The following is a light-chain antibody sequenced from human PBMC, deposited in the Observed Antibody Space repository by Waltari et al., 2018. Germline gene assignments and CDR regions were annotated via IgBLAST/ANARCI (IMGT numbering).Light chain of an antibody. CDR3: GTWDTSLSAGV. J-gene: IGLJ3*02. Sequence: QSVLTQPPSVSAAPGQKVTIPCSGGSSNIGTNFVSWYQHLPGTAPKLLIYDDNKRPSGIPDRFSGSKSGTSATLGITGLQTGDEADYYCGTWDTSLSAGVFGGGTKLTVL. CDR2: DDN. V-gene: IGLV1-51*01. CDR1: SSNIGTNF.